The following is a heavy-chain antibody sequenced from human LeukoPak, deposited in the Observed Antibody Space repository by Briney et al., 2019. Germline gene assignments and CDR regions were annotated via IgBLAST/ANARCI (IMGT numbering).Heavy chain of an antibody. CDR2: INSDSGGI. Sequence: ASVKVSCKASGYTFTGYYMHWVRQAPGQGLEWMGWINSDSGGINYAQKFQGRVTMTRNTSISTAYMELSRLRSDDTAVYYCARGEGYDYVWGSYRYTGRGLDYWGQGTLVTVSS. D-gene: IGHD3-16*02. V-gene: IGHV1-2*02. CDR3: ARGEGYDYVWGSYRYTGRGLDY. CDR1: GYTFTGYY. J-gene: IGHJ4*02.